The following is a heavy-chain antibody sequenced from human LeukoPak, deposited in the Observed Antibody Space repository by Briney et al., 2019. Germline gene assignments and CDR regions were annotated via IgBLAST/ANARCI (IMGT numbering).Heavy chain of an antibody. J-gene: IGHJ4*02. CDR1: GDSVSSNSAA. CDR2: TYYRSRWFN. CDR3: AASSGGFYS. D-gene: IGHD2-15*01. V-gene: IGHV6-1*01. Sequence: SQTLSLTCAISGDSVSSNSAAWNWVRQSPSRGLEWLGRTYYRSRWFNDYAVSVQSRIVITADTSKNQFSLQLASVTPEDTAVYHCAASSGGFYSWGQGTLVTVSS.